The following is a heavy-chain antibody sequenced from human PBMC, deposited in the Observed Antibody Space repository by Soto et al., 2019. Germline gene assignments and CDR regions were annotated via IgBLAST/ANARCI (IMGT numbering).Heavy chain of an antibody. Sequence: ASVKVSCKASGYTFTNNDVTWVRQATGQVLEWMGLMNPGSGDTGYAQKFQGRVTITRDITIATAYMELSSLRSEDTAIYYCARMASFGSLNWFDPWGQGTLVTVSS. CDR2: MNPGSGDT. D-gene: IGHD5-18*01. CDR1: GYTFTNND. CDR3: ARMASFGSLNWFDP. V-gene: IGHV1-8*01. J-gene: IGHJ5*01.